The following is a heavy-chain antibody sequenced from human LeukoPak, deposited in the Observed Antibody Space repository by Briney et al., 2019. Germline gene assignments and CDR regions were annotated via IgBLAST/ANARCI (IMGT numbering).Heavy chain of an antibody. CDR1: GGSISSGGYY. Sequence: SETLSLTCTVSGGSISSGGYYWSWIRQPPGKGLEWIGYIYHSGSTYYNPSLKSRVTISVDRSKNQFSLKLSSVTAADTAVYYCARVAPYSSGWIFDYWGQGTLVTVSS. V-gene: IGHV4-30-2*01. J-gene: IGHJ4*02. D-gene: IGHD6-19*01. CDR3: ARVAPYSSGWIFDY. CDR2: IYHSGST.